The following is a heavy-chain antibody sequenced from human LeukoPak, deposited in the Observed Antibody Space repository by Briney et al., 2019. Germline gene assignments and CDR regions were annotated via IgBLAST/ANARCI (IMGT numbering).Heavy chain of an antibody. Sequence: GGSLRLSCAASGFTFSSYWMNWVRQAPGKGLEWVSYISSSSSTIYYADSVKGRFTISRDNSKKTVYLQMSSLTIEDTAVYYCAKEPGEGGSAFDYWGQGTLVTVYS. CDR3: AKEPGEGGSAFDY. J-gene: IGHJ4*02. CDR2: ISSSSSTI. D-gene: IGHD3-16*01. CDR1: GFTFSSYW. V-gene: IGHV3-48*01.